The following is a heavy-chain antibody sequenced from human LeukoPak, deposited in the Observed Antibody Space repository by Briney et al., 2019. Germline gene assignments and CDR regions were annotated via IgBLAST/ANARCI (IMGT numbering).Heavy chain of an antibody. CDR3: ARQNPAASGQGLDY. J-gene: IGHJ4*02. CDR2: IYTSGST. Sequence: PSETLSLTCTASGGSISSYYWSWIRQPAGKGLEWIGRIYTSGSTNYNPALKSRVTMSLDTSKNQSSLKLSSVPAADTAVYYCARQNPAASGQGLDYWGQGTLVTVSS. D-gene: IGHD6-13*01. CDR1: GGSISSYY. V-gene: IGHV4-4*07.